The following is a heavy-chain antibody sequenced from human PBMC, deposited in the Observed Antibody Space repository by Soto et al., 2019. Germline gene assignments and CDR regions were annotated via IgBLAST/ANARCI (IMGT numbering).Heavy chain of an antibody. CDR2: IYYSGST. Sequence: SETLSLTCTVSGGSISSSSYYWGWIRQPPGKGLEWIGSIYYSGSTYYNPSLKSRVTISVDTSKNQFSLKLSSVTAADTAVYYCARPSYDILTGSDYWDQGTLVTVSS. CDR3: ARPSYDILTGSDY. V-gene: IGHV4-39*01. CDR1: GGSISSSSYY. J-gene: IGHJ4*02. D-gene: IGHD3-9*01.